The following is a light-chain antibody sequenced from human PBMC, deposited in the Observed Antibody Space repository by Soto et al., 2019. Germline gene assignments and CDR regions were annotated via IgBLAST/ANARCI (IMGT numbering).Light chain of an antibody. V-gene: IGKV2-28*01. CDR2: LGS. CDR3: MQALQTPIT. Sequence: DIVMTQSPLSLPVTPGEPAAISCRCSQSLLHSNAYNYLDWYLQKPGQSPQLLIYLGSNRASGVPDRFSGSGSGTDFTLKISRVEAEDVGVYYCMQALQTPITFGQGTRLEIK. CDR1: QSLLHSNAYNY. J-gene: IGKJ5*01.